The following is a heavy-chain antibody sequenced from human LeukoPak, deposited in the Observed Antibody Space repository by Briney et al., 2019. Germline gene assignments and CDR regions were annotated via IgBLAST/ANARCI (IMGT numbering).Heavy chain of an antibody. CDR3: AKRRSSGWSVFDY. Sequence: GGSLRLSCAASGFTFSSYAMSWVRQAPGKGLEWASAISGSGGSTYYADSVKGRFTISRDNSKNTLYLQMNSLRAGDTAVYYCAKRRSSGWSVFDYWGQGTLVTVSS. J-gene: IGHJ4*02. CDR2: ISGSGGST. V-gene: IGHV3-23*01. CDR1: GFTFSSYA. D-gene: IGHD6-19*01.